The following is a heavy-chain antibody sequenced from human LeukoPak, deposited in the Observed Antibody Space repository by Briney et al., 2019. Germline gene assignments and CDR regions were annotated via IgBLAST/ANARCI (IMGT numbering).Heavy chain of an antibody. V-gene: IGHV3-30*19. Sequence: GGSLRLSCAASGFTFSSYGMHWVRQAPGKGLEWVAVISYDGSNKYHADSVKGRFTISRDNSKNTLYLQMNSLRAEDTAVYYCAREEQFRVYWGQGTLVTVSS. J-gene: IGHJ4*02. CDR2: ISYDGSNK. CDR3: AREEQFRVY. D-gene: IGHD6-19*01. CDR1: GFTFSSYG.